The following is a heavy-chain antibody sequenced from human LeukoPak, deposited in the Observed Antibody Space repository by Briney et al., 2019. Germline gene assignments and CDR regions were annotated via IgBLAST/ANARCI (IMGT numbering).Heavy chain of an antibody. CDR1: GFTFSSFD. CDR3: ARADCSGSTCYLRRSWFDP. D-gene: IGHD2-2*01. J-gene: IGHJ5*02. Sequence: GGSLRLSCAASGFTFSSFDMNWVRQAPGKGLERVSSISTSSRYIYSRDSVKGRFTISRDDAKNSLYLQMNSLRVEDTAVYYCARADCSGSTCYLRRSWFDPWGQGTLVTVSS. CDR2: ISTSSRYI. V-gene: IGHV3-21*01.